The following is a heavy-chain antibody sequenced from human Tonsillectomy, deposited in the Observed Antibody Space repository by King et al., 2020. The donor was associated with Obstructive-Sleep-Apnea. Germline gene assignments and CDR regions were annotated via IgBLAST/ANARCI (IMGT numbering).Heavy chain of an antibody. D-gene: IGHD4-23*01. Sequence: VQLVESGGGVVQPGRSLRLSCAASGFTFSSYGMHWVRQAPGKGLEWVAVIWYDGSNKYYADSAKGRFTISRDNSKNTLYLQMNSLRAEDTAVYYCARDGVVTPSSYYYGMDVWGQGTTVTVSS. CDR2: IWYDGSNK. J-gene: IGHJ6*02. CDR3: ARDGVVTPSSYYYGMDV. CDR1: GFTFSSYG. V-gene: IGHV3-33*01.